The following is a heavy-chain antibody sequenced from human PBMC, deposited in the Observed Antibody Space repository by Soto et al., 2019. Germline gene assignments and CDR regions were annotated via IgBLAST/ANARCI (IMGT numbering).Heavy chain of an antibody. CDR3: AYQAVNSRHPDRDYYYYYGMDV. CDR1: AGSFSGYY. CDR2: INHSGRT. Sequence: SETLSLTCAVCAGSFSGYYWSGIRKRPGKGLEWIGEINHSGRTNYNPSVKSRVTISVDTSKNQFSLKLSSVTAADTAVYYCAYQAVNSRHPDRDYYYYYGMDVWGQGTTVTVSS. J-gene: IGHJ6*02. V-gene: IGHV4-34*01. D-gene: IGHD2-2*01.